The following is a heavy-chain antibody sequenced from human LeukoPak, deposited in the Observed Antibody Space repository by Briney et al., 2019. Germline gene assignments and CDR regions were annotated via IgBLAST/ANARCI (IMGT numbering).Heavy chain of an antibody. Sequence: GGSLRLSCAASGFTFSSYSMNWVRQAPGKGLEWVSSISSSSYIYYADSVKGRFTISRDNAKNSLYLQMNSLRAEDTAVYYCARDQEVGILSLGYWGQGTLVTVSS. CDR2: ISSSSYI. J-gene: IGHJ4*02. CDR1: GFTFSSYS. V-gene: IGHV3-21*01. D-gene: IGHD3-10*02. CDR3: ARDQEVGILSLGY.